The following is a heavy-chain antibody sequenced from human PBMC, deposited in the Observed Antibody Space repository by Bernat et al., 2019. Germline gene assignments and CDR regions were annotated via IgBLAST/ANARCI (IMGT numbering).Heavy chain of an antibody. D-gene: IGHD2-15*01. CDR1: GFTFSSYA. Sequence: EVQLLESGGVLVQPGGSLRLSCAASGFTFSSYAMSWVRQAPGKGLEWVSAISGSGGSTYYADSVKGRFTISRDNSKNTLYLQMNSLRAEDTAVYYCAKDRVYCSGGSCPLEWYFDLWGRGTLVTVSS. CDR2: ISGSGGST. CDR3: AKDRVYCSGGSCPLEWYFDL. J-gene: IGHJ2*01. V-gene: IGHV3-23*01.